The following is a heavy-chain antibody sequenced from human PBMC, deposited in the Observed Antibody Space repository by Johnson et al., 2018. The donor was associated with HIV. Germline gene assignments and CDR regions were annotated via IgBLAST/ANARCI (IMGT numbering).Heavy chain of an antibody. D-gene: IGHD1-26*01. V-gene: IGHV3-20*04. CDR3: ARVVKFNWSFAALDI. CDR2: ISWTGGSA. J-gene: IGHJ3*02. Sequence: VQLLESGGGVVRPGGSLRLSCAASGFTFDDYGMSWVRQAPGKGLEWVSGISWTGGSADYADSVKGRFTTSRDNAKNSLYLHMSSLRAEDTAFYYCARVVKFNWSFAALDIWGQGTMVTVPS. CDR1: GFTFDDYG.